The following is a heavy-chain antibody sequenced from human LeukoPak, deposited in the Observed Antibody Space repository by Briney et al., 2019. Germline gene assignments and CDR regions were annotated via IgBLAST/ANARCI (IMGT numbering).Heavy chain of an antibody. CDR3: AKDGLAGCSGGSCYFNWFDP. J-gene: IGHJ5*02. D-gene: IGHD2-15*01. CDR2: ISAYNGNT. CDR1: GYTFTIYG. Sequence: ASVKVSCKASGYTFTIYGISRVRQAPGQGLEWMGWISAYNGNTNYAQKLQGRVTVTTDTSTSTAYMELRSLRSDDTAVYYCAKDGLAGCSGGSCYFNWFDPWGQGTLVTVSS. V-gene: IGHV1-18*01.